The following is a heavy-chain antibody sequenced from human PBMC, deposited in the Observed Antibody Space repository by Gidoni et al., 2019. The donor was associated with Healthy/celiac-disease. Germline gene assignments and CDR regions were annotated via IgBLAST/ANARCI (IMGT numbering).Heavy chain of an antibody. V-gene: IGHV1-46*01. CDR2: INPSGGST. CDR1: GYTFTSYY. D-gene: IGHD3-22*01. Sequence: QVQLVQSGAEVKKPGASVKVSCKASGYTFTSYYMQWVRQAPGQGLEWMGIINPSGGSTSYAQKFQGRVTMTRDTSTSTVYMELSSLRSEDTAVYYCARDPPVNIYDSSGYGSLYYFDYWGQGTLVTVSS. J-gene: IGHJ4*02. CDR3: ARDPPVNIYDSSGYGSLYYFDY.